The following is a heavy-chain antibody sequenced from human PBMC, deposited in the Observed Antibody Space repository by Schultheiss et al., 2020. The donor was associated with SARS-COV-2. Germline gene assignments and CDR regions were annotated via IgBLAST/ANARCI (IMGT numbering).Heavy chain of an antibody. J-gene: IGHJ5*02. CDR3: AKDRGWELLLSS. D-gene: IGHD1-26*01. Sequence: SVKVSCKASGYTFTSYGISWVRQAPGQGLEWMGGIIPIFGTANYAQKFQGRVTITADKSTSTAYMELSSLRSEDTAVYYCAKDRGWELLLSSWGQGTLVTVSS. V-gene: IGHV1-69*06. CDR1: GYTFTSYG. CDR2: IIPIFGTA.